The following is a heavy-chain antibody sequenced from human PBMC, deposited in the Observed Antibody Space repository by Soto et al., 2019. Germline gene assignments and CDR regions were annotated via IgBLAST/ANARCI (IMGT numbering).Heavy chain of an antibody. Sequence: EVQLVESGGGLVQPGRSLRLSCATSGFTFDDYAMHWVRQAPGKGLEWVAGLNWNSAKVGYAYSVKGRCTISRDNAKNALHLQLVSMRTEDTALYDCVIASGAAIVVVPATMRGAYYKLDHLGQGTLVTVSS. CDR2: LNWNSAKV. CDR3: VIASGAAIVVVPATMRGAYYKLDH. D-gene: IGHD2-2*01. V-gene: IGHV3-9*01. J-gene: IGHJ5*02. CDR1: GFTFDDYA.